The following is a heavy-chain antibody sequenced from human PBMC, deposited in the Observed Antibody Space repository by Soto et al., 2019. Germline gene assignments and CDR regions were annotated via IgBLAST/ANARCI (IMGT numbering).Heavy chain of an antibody. Sequence: QAQLVQSGAEVKKPGASVKVSCKVSGYTLTELSMHWVRQAPGKGLEWMGGFDPEDGETINAQKFQGRVTMTEDTSTATAYMELSSMRSEDTAVYYWATGGETGTTSRWAYWGQGTLVTVSS. V-gene: IGHV1-24*01. CDR1: GYTLTELS. CDR3: ATGGETGTTSRWAY. D-gene: IGHD1-7*01. J-gene: IGHJ4*02. CDR2: FDPEDGET.